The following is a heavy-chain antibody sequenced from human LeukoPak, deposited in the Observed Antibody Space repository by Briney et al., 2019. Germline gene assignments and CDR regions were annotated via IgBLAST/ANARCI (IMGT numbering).Heavy chain of an antibody. D-gene: IGHD3-10*01. CDR1: GYTFTGYY. CDR3: ARDYGSGSYCYGMDV. V-gene: IGHV1-2*02. Sequence: ASVTVSCKASGYTFTGYYMHWVRQAPGQGLEWMGWINPNSGGTNYAQKFQGRVTMTRDTSISTAYMELSRLRSDDTAVYYCARDYGSGSYCYGMDVWGQGTTVTVSS. J-gene: IGHJ6*02. CDR2: INPNSGGT.